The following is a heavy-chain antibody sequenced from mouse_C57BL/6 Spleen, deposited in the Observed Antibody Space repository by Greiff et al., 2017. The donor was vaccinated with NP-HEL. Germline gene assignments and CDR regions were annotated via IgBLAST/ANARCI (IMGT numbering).Heavy chain of an antibody. CDR3: ARKGYSNYVGAMDY. V-gene: IGHV1-69*01. CDR1: GYTFTSYW. J-gene: IGHJ4*01. Sequence: QVQLQQSGAELVMPGASVKLSCKASGYTFTSYWMHWVKQRPGQGLEWIGEIDPSDSYTNYNQKFKGKSTLTVDKSSSTAYMQLSSLTSEDTAVYYCARKGYSNYVGAMDYWGQGTSGTVSS. D-gene: IGHD2-5*01. CDR2: IDPSDSYT.